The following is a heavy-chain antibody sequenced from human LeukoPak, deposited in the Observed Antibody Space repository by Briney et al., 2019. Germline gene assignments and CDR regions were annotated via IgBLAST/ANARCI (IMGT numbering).Heavy chain of an antibody. Sequence: GGSLRLSCAASGSTFSDYKMSWVRQVPGKGLEWVGFIRSKATGGTTEYAASVEGRFAISRDDSKGIASLQMNSLKTEDTAVYYCTRRGSQTSYYYYTMDVWGLGTTVTVSS. CDR3: TRRGSQTSYYYYTMDV. V-gene: IGHV3-49*04. CDR2: IRSKATGGTT. CDR1: GSTFSDYK. J-gene: IGHJ6*02. D-gene: IGHD3-16*01.